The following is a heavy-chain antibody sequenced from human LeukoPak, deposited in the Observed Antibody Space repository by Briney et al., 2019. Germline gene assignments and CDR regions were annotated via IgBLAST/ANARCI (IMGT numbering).Heavy chain of an antibody. CDR2: ISSSGSTI. J-gene: IGHJ4*02. Sequence: GGSLRLSCAASGFTFSSYEMNWVRQAPGKGLEWVSYISSSGSTIYYADSVKGRFTISRANAKNSLYLQMTSLRAEDTAVYYCASLLYSIDYWGQGTLVTVSS. CDR1: GFTFSSYE. D-gene: IGHD2-2*02. V-gene: IGHV3-48*03. CDR3: ASLLYSIDY.